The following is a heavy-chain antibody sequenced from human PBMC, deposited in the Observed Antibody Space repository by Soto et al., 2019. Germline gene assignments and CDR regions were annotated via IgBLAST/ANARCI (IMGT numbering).Heavy chain of an antibody. CDR3: ARDGALLGYYYYYGMDV. D-gene: IGHD1-26*01. V-gene: IGHV3-7*01. J-gene: IGHJ6*02. CDR1: GFTFSSYW. CDR2: IKQDGSEK. Sequence: PGGSLRLSCAASGFTFSSYWMSWVRQAPGKGLEWVANIKQDGSEKYYVDSVKGRFTISRDNAKNSLYLQMNSLRAEDTAVYYCARDGALLGYYYYYGMDVWDQGTTVTVSS.